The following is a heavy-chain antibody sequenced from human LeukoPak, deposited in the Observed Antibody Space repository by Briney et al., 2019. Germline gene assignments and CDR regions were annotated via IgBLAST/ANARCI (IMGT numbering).Heavy chain of an antibody. Sequence: GGSLRLSCAASGFTFSSYSMNWVRQAPGKGLEWVSSISSSSSYIYYADSVKGRFTISRDNAKNSLYLQMNSLRTEDTAVYYCARAAVGVVVPAAQARFDPWGQGTLVTVSS. V-gene: IGHV3-21*01. CDR2: ISSSSSYI. CDR1: GFTFSSYS. D-gene: IGHD2-2*01. J-gene: IGHJ5*02. CDR3: ARAAVGVVVPAAQARFDP.